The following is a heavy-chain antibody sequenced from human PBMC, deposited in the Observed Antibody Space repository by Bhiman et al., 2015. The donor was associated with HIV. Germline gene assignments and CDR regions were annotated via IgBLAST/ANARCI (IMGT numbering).Heavy chain of an antibody. Sequence: EVQLVESGGGLVKPGGSLRLSCAASGFSFSSYSMNWVRQAPGKGLEWVSTIGSSSSYKYYADSVKGRFSISRDNAKNSLSLQMNSLRAEDTAVYYCARERLDYWGQGTLVTVSS. CDR2: IGSSSSYK. CDR3: ARERLDY. CDR1: GFSFSSYS. V-gene: IGHV3-21*03. J-gene: IGHJ4*02.